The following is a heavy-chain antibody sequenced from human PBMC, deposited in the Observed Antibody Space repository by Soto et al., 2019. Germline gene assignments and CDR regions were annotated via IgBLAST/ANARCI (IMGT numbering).Heavy chain of an antibody. CDR1: GFTFSSYG. CDR2: IWSDGSNK. J-gene: IGHJ6*02. D-gene: IGHD6-13*01. V-gene: IGHV3-33*01. Sequence: QVQLVESGGGVVQPGRSLRLSCAASGFTFSSYGMHWVRQAPGKGLEWVAVIWSDGSNKYYADSVKGRFTISRDNSKNTLYLQMNSLRAEDTAVYYCARGEQLDTERRGYYYGMDVWGQGTTVTVSS. CDR3: ARGEQLDTERRGYYYGMDV.